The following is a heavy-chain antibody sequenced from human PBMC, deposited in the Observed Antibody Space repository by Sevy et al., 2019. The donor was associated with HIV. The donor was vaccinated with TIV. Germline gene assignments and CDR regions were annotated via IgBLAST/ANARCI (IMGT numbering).Heavy chain of an antibody. CDR1: GGSISSYY. J-gene: IGHJ4*02. CDR3: ARDSPRGYSSGWYRREGNYFDY. V-gene: IGHV4-4*07. Sequence: SETLSLTCTVSGGSISSYYWSWIRQPAGKGLEWIGRIYTSGSTNYNPSLKSRVTMSVDTSKNQFSLKLSSVTAADTAVYYCARDSPRGYSSGWYRREGNYFDYWGQGTRVTVSS. D-gene: IGHD6-19*01. CDR2: IYTSGST.